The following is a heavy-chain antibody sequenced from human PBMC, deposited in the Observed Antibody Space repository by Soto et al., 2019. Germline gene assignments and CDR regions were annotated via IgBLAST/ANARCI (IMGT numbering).Heavy chain of an antibody. J-gene: IGHJ6*02. Sequence: GASVKVSCKASGYTFTSYDINWVRQATGQGLEWLGWMIPTSGSTGYAQKFQGRVTMTGSTSIGTAYLELSSLTSEDTAVYYCARGGYSYGYGMDVWGQGTTVTVPS. CDR3: ARGGYSYGYGMDV. CDR2: MIPTSGST. D-gene: IGHD5-18*01. V-gene: IGHV1-8*01. CDR1: GYTFTSYD.